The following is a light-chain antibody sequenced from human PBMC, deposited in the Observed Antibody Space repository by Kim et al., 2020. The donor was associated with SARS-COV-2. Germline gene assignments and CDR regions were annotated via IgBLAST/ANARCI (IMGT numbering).Light chain of an antibody. Sequence: DIQMTQSPSSVSASVGDKVTITCRASQAVDRWLAWYQQKPGKAPNLLIYVASTLESGVPSRFSGSGSGTEFTLTITSLEPEDFATYYCQQTSTYQYTFGQGTRLDI. CDR2: VAS. CDR3: QQTSTYQYT. J-gene: IGKJ2*01. V-gene: IGKV1-12*01. CDR1: QAVDRW.